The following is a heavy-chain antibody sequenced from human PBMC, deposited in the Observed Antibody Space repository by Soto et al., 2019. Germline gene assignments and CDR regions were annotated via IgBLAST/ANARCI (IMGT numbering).Heavy chain of an antibody. CDR1: GFTFSSYE. CDR2: ISSSGSTI. CDR3: ARESYYDFWSGYDRAYGMDV. V-gene: IGHV3-48*03. J-gene: IGHJ6*02. D-gene: IGHD3-3*01. Sequence: PGGSLRLSCAASGFTFSSYEMNWVRQAPGKWLEWVSYISSSGSTIYYADSVKGRFTISRDNAKNSLYLQMNSLRAEDTAVYYCARESYYDFWSGYDRAYGMDVWGQGXTVTVSS.